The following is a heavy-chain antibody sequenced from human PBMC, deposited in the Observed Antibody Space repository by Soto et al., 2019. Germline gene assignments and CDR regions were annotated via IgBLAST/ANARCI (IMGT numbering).Heavy chain of an antibody. CDR1: GFTFSYHA. CDR3: ARGTTTSAFSAMDV. V-gene: IGHV3-30-3*01. D-gene: IGHD1-1*01. CDR2: ISYDGDNN. J-gene: IGHJ6*02. Sequence: QVQLVESGGGVVQPGRSLRLSCAASGFTFSYHALNWVRQAPGKGLEWVAVISYDGDNNYIAESVKGRFTISRDISKNTVSLQMNSLRTEDTAMYFCARGTTTSAFSAMDVWGQGTTVTVSS.